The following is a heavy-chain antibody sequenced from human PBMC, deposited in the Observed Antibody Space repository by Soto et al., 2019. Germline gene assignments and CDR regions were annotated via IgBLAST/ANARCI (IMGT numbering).Heavy chain of an antibody. CDR1: GFTFDDYA. J-gene: IGHJ4*02. V-gene: IGHV3-9*01. CDR3: AKVSVAVAGPRGYYFDY. CDR2: ISWNSGSI. Sequence: EVQLVESGGGLVQPGRSLRLSCAASGFTFDDYAMHWVRQAPGKGLECVSGISWNSGSIGYADSVKGRFTISRDNAKNSLYLQMNSLRAEDTALYYCAKVSVAVAGPRGYYFDYWGQGTLVTVSS. D-gene: IGHD6-19*01.